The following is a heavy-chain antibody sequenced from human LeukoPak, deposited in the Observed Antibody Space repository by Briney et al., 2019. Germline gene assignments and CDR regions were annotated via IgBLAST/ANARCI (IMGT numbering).Heavy chain of an antibody. CDR3: ASGIVGARALRY. D-gene: IGHD1-26*01. V-gene: IGHV3-53*01. J-gene: IGHJ4*02. Sequence: TGGSLRLSCAASGFTVSSNYMSWVRQAPGKGLEWISVIYSGGSTYYADSVKGRFTISRDNSKNTLYLQMNSLRAEDTAVYYCASGIVGARALRYWGQGTLVTVSS. CDR2: IYSGGST. CDR1: GFTVSSNY.